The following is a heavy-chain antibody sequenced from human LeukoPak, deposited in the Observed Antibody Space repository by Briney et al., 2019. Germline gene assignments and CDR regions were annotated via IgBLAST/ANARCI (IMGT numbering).Heavy chain of an antibody. CDR3: AKDTYSGRYGRGDY. V-gene: IGHV3-30*02. Sequence: GGSLRLSCAASGFTFSSYGMHWVRQAPGKGLEWVAFIRYDGSNKYYADSVKGRFTISRDNSKNTLYLQMNSLRAEDTAVYYCAKDTYSGRYGRGDYWGQGTLVTVSS. J-gene: IGHJ4*02. D-gene: IGHD1-26*01. CDR2: IRYDGSNK. CDR1: GFTFSSYG.